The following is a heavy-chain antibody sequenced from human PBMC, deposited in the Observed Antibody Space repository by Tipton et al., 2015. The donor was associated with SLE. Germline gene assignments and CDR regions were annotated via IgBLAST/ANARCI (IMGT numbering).Heavy chain of an antibody. V-gene: IGHV4-59*12. CDR2: IYYSGST. CDR1: GGSISTYY. Sequence: TLSLTCTVSGGSISTYYWSWIRQPPGKGLEWIGYIYYSGSTNYNPSLKRRVTISLDTSKNQFPLKVTSVTAADTALYYCARGPRTSYFFDFWGQGTLVTVSS. J-gene: IGHJ4*02. CDR3: ARGPRTSYFFDF. D-gene: IGHD3/OR15-3a*01.